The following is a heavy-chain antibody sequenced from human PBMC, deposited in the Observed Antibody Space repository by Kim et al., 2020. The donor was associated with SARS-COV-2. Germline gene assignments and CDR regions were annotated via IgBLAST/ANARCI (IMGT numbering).Heavy chain of an antibody. D-gene: IGHD1-26*01. Sequence: SETLSLTCTVSGGSISSYYWSWIRQPPGKGLEWIGYIYYSGSTNYNPSLKSRVTISVDTSKNQFSLKLSSVTAADTAVYYCARGLRGATSFDYWGQGTLVTVSS. CDR3: ARGLRGATSFDY. V-gene: IGHV4-59*01. CDR1: GGSISSYY. CDR2: IYYSGST. J-gene: IGHJ4*02.